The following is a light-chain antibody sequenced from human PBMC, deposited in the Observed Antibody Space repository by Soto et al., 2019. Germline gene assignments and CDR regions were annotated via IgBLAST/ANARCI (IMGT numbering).Light chain of an antibody. Sequence: DIVMTQSPLTLPVTPGEPASISCRSSQSLLHSNGYNYLDWYLQKPGQSPQLLVFLGSTRASGVPERFSGSGSGTDFTLKISRVEAEDVGVYYCMQALRTRGTLTFGGGTKVEIK. J-gene: IGKJ4*01. CDR3: MQALRTRGTLT. CDR2: LGS. CDR1: QSLLHSNGYNY. V-gene: IGKV2-28*01.